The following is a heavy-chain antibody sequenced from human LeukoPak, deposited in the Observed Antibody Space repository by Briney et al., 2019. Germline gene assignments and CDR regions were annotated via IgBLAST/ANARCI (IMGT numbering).Heavy chain of an antibody. J-gene: IGHJ4*02. CDR2: IGPTGFDR. D-gene: IGHD1-14*01. CDR3: ATETNGRHYDY. Sequence: GGSLRLSCTTSGLTFSTSGFNWVRQAPGKGLEWVASIGPTGFDRYHADSIKGRFTISRDNANTFLYLQMDSLRAEDTAVYYCATETNGRHYDYWGQGTLLTVSS. CDR1: GLTFSTSG. V-gene: IGHV3-21*06.